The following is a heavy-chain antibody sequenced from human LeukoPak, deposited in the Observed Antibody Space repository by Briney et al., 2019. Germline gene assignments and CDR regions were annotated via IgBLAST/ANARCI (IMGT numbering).Heavy chain of an antibody. V-gene: IGHV3-11*01. CDR3: ARAVHSSGWFGYYYGMDV. D-gene: IGHD6-19*01. J-gene: IGHJ6*02. CDR1: GFTFSDYY. CDR2: ISSSGSTI. Sequence: GGSLRLSCAASGFTFSDYYMSWIRQAPGKGLEWVSYISSSGSTIYYADSVKGRFTISRDNAKNSLYLQMNSLRAEDTAVYYCARAVHSSGWFGYYYGMDVWGQGTTVTVSS.